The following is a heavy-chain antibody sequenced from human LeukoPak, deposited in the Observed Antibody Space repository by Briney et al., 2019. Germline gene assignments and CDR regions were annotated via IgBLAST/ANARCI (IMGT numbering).Heavy chain of an antibody. V-gene: IGHV4-39*07. D-gene: IGHD5-18*01. CDR1: GGSISSSSYY. CDR2: IYYSGST. J-gene: IGHJ4*02. Sequence: SETLSLTCTVSGGSISSSSYYWGWIRQPPGKGLEWIGSIYYSGSTYYNPSLKSRVTISVDTSKNQFSLKLSSVTAADTAVYYCARQLDSYGPKWLFDYWGQGTLVTVSS. CDR3: ARQLDSYGPKWLFDY.